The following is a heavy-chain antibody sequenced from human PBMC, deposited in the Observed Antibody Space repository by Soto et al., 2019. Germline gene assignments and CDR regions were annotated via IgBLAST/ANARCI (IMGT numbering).Heavy chain of an antibody. V-gene: IGHV3-23*01. J-gene: IGHJ5*02. CDR1: XXXFXSXA. CDR3: VKYTVTEDLGES. CDR2: VSRAGTYT. D-gene: IGHD3-16*01. Sequence: EVQLLESGGDVVRPGGSLRXXCAXSXXXFXSXAMGWVRQAPGKGLEWVAGVSRAGTYTFYADSVRGRFSISRDNSRDTVDLYMNALRGDDTAVYFCVKYTVTEDLGESWGQGTLVSVSS.